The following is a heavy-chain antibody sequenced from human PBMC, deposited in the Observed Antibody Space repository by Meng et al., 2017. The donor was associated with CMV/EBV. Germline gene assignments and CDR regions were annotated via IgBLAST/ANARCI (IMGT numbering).Heavy chain of an antibody. D-gene: IGHD3-3*01. CDR2: MNPNSGNT. Sequence: SGYTFTSYDSNWVRQATGQGLEWMGWMNPNSGNTGYAQKFQGRVTMTRNTSISTAYMELSSLRSEDTAVYYCARGSTVFLEWHREFDYWGQGTLVTVSS. J-gene: IGHJ4*02. CDR1: GYTFTSYD. CDR3: ARGSTVFLEWHREFDY. V-gene: IGHV1-8*01.